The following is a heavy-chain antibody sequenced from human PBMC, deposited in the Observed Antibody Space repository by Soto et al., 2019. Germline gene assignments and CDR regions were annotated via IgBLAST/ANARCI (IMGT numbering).Heavy chain of an antibody. CDR1: GGSISSSNW. Sequence: SETLSLTCAVSGGSISSSNWWSWVRQPPGKGLEWIGEIYHSGSTNYNPSLKSRVTISVDKSKNQFSLKLSSVTAADTAVYYCARGTGTDYYGMDVWGQGTTVTVSS. D-gene: IGHD3-9*01. CDR3: ARGTGTDYYGMDV. V-gene: IGHV4-4*02. J-gene: IGHJ6*02. CDR2: IYHSGST.